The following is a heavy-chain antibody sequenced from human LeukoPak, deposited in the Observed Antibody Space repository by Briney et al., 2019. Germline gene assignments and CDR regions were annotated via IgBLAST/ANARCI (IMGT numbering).Heavy chain of an antibody. V-gene: IGHV3-53*01. CDR3: ARDQSGWFDP. D-gene: IGHD3-10*01. Sequence: HPGGSLRLSCAASGFTVSSNYMSWVRQAPGKGLEWVSVIYSGGSTYYADSVKGQFTISRDNSKNTLYLQMNSLRAEDTAVYYCARDQSGWFDPWGQGTLVTVSS. J-gene: IGHJ5*02. CDR2: IYSGGST. CDR1: GFTVSSNY.